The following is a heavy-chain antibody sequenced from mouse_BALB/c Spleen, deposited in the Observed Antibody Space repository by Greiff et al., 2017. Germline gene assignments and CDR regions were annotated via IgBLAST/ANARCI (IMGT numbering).Heavy chain of an antibody. CDR2: IDTSDSYT. J-gene: IGHJ3*01. CDR3: AAYYRYDVAY. CDR1: GYTFTDYW. Sequence: QVQLQQPGAELVMPGASVKMSCKASGYTFTDYWMHWVQQRPGQGLEWIGAIDTSDSYTSYNQKFKGKATLTVDESSSTAYMQLSSLTSEDSAVYYCAAYYRYDVAYWGQGTLVTVSA. V-gene: IGHV1-69*01. D-gene: IGHD2-14*01.